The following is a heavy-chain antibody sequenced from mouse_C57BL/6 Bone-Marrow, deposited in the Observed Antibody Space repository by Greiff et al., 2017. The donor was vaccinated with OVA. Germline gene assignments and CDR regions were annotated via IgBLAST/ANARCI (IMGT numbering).Heavy chain of an antibody. J-gene: IGHJ4*01. CDR3: AKNGAYYSNWGFAMDY. CDR2: IWRGGST. CDR1: GFSLTSYG. D-gene: IGHD2-5*01. V-gene: IGHV2-5*01. Sequence: QVQLQQSGPGLVQPSQSLSITCTVSGFSLTSYGVHWVRQSPGKGLEWLGVIWRGGSTDYNAAFMSRLSITKDNSKSQVFFKMNSLQADDTAIYYCAKNGAYYSNWGFAMDYWGQGTSVTVSS.